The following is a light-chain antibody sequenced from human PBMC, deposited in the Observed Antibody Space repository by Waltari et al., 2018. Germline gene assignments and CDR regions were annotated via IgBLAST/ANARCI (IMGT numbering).Light chain of an antibody. CDR3: QVWDSSTAV. CDR2: RDK. Sequence: SYDLTQPLSVSVALGQTASITCGGHNIGCKNVHWYQQKPGQAPLLVIYRDKNRPSRSPERFSGSNSENTATLTITGAQGADEADYYCQVWDSSTAVFGGGTQLTVL. V-gene: IGLV3-9*01. CDR1: NIGCKN. J-gene: IGLJ7*01.